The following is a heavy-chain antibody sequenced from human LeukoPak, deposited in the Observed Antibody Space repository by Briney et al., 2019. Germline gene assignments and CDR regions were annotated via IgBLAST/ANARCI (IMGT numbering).Heavy chain of an antibody. CDR3: ARDCGLFGSGQVAGFDP. CDR2: INPSGGST. J-gene: IGHJ5*02. V-gene: IGHV1-46*01. CDR1: GYTFTSYY. Sequence: ASVKVSCKASGYTFTSYYMHWVRQAPGQGLEWMGIINPSGGSTSYAQKFQGRVTMTRDMSTSTVYMELSSLRSEDTAVYYCARDCGLFGSGQVAGFDPWGQGTLVTVSS. D-gene: IGHD2-15*01.